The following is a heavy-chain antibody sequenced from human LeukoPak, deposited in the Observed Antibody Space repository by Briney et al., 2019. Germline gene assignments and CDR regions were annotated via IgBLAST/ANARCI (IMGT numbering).Heavy chain of an antibody. CDR3: ARGGSTYFDY. J-gene: IGHJ4*02. Sequence: GGSLRLSCAASGFTVSSNYMSWVRQAPGKGLEWVANIKQDGSEKYYVDSVKGRFTISRDNAKNSLYLQMNSLRAEDTAVYYCARGGSTYFDYWGQGTLVTVSS. D-gene: IGHD3-16*01. CDR1: GFTVSSNY. CDR2: IKQDGSEK. V-gene: IGHV3-7*01.